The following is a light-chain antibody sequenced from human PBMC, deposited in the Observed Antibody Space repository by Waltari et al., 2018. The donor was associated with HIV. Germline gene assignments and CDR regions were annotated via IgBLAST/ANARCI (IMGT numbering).Light chain of an antibody. CDR2: WAS. CDR3: QQYYSRPRT. J-gene: IGKJ1*01. Sequence: DIVMTQSPDSLAVSLGERATIPFKSSQRALWVFNRKNYLAWYQQKPGQPPKILIYWASTRESGVPDRFSGSGSGTNFTLTISSLQAEDVALYYCQQYYSRPRTFGQGTKVEI. V-gene: IGKV4-1*01. CDR1: QRALWVFNRKNY.